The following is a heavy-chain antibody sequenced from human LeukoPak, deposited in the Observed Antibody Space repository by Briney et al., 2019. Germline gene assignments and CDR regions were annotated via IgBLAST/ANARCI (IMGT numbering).Heavy chain of an antibody. CDR2: IIPIFGTA. CDR1: GGTFSSYA. D-gene: IGHD1-26*01. Sequence: ASVKVSCKASGGTFSSYAISRVRQAPGQGLEWMGGIIPIFGTANYAQKFQGRVTITADESTSTAYMELSSLRSEDTAVYYCATASSGSYDEGFDYWGQGTLVTVSS. V-gene: IGHV1-69*13. J-gene: IGHJ4*02. CDR3: ATASSGSYDEGFDY.